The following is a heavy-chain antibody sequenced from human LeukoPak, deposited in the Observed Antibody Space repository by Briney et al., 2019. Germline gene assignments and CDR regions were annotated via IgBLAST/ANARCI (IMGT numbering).Heavy chain of an antibody. CDR1: GGSLNGYY. Sequence: SETLSLTCAVYGGSLNGYYWSWIRQPPGKGLEWIGEGGNSGGTKFNPSLKSRVTISADTSKNQFSLKLSSVTAADTAVYYCAKNGQSGFSFDLWGQGTLVTVSS. V-gene: IGHV4-34*01. CDR2: GGNSGGT. J-gene: IGHJ5*02. D-gene: IGHD1-26*01. CDR3: AKNGQSGFSFDL.